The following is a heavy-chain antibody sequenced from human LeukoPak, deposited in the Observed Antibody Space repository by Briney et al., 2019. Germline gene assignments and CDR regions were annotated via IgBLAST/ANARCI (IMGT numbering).Heavy chain of an antibody. CDR1: GGSINSYY. V-gene: IGHV4-59*01. CDR2: IYYSGST. Sequence: SETLSLTCTVSGGSINSYYWSWIRQPPGKGLEWIGYIYYSGSTNYNPSLKSRVTISVDTSKNQFSLKLSSVTAADTAVYYCAREGIAAAGRSFDYWGQGTLVTVSS. D-gene: IGHD6-13*01. CDR3: AREGIAAAGRSFDY. J-gene: IGHJ4*02.